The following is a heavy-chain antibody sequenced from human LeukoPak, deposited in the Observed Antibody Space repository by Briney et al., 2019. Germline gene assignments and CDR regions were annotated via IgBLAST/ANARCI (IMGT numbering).Heavy chain of an antibody. V-gene: IGHV3-53*01. CDR2: IYSGGST. D-gene: IGHD3-9*01. Sequence: PGGSLRLSCAASGFTVSSNYMSWVRQAPGKGLEWVSVIYSGGSTYYADSVKGRFTISRDNSKNTLYLQMNSLRAEDTAVYYCASAWDILTDDAFDIWGQGTMVTVSS. CDR3: ASAWDILTDDAFDI. CDR1: GFTVSSNY. J-gene: IGHJ3*02.